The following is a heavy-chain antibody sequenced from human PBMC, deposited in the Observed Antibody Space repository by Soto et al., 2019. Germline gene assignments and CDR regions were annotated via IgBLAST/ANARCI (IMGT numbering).Heavy chain of an antibody. CDR3: ARLGTVADFDY. Sequence: SSVKVSCKASGYTFTSYGIRCVRQATGQGLEWMGWIRAYNGNTNSAQKLQGRVTMTTETSTSTGYMELRSLRSDDTAVYYCARLGTVADFDYWGQGTLVTVS. V-gene: IGHV1-18*01. D-gene: IGHD4-17*01. J-gene: IGHJ4*02. CDR1: GYTFTSYG. CDR2: IRAYNGNT.